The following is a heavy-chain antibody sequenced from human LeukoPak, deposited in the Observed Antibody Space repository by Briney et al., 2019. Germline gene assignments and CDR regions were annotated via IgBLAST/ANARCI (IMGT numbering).Heavy chain of an antibody. J-gene: IGHJ5*02. Sequence: GGSLRLSCAASGFTVSSNYMSWVRQAPGKGLEWVSVIYSGGSTYYADSVKGRFTISRDNSKSTLYIQMNSLRAEDTAVYYCARDLTYDILTGYPNWFDPWGQGTLVTVSS. CDR3: ARDLTYDILTGYPNWFDP. CDR2: IYSGGST. V-gene: IGHV3-53*01. D-gene: IGHD3-9*01. CDR1: GFTVSSNY.